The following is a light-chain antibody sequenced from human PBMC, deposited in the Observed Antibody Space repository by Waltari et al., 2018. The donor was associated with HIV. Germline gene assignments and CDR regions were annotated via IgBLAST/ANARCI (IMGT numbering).Light chain of an antibody. CDR2: EDN. CDR3: YSTDTNGHPL. J-gene: IGLJ2*01. CDR1: LLPKKY. Sequence: SYELTQPPSVSVSPGQTARITCSGELLPKKYSYWYQHKSGQAPVLVIDEDNKRPSGIPDRFSASSSGTMATLTFSGAQVEDEADYYCYSTDTNGHPLFGGGTKLTVL. V-gene: IGLV3-10*01.